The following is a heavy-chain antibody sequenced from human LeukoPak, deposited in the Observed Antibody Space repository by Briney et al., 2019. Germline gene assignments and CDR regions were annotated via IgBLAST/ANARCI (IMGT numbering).Heavy chain of an antibody. J-gene: IGHJ4*02. D-gene: IGHD4-23*01. V-gene: IGHV3-21*05. Sequence: GGSLRLSCAASGFTFSSYSMNWVRQAPGKGLEWVSYISSSSYIYYADSVKGRFTISRDNAKNSLYLQMNSLRAEDTAVYYCAREYHDYGGYWGQGTLVTVSS. CDR2: ISSSSYI. CDR3: AREYHDYGGY. CDR1: GFTFSSYS.